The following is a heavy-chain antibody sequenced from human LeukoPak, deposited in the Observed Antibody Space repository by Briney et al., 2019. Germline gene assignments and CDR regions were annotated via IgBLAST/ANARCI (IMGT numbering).Heavy chain of an antibody. CDR2: VYYSGST. V-gene: IGHV4-59*08. CDR3: ARKAVTSGCFDL. J-gene: IGHJ2*01. D-gene: IGHD4-17*01. Sequence: SETLSLTCTVSGDSISNYCWSWIRQPPGKGLEWIGYVYYSGSTNYNPSLKSRVTISVNTSRNQFSLMLTSLTAADTAVYYCARKAVTSGCFDLWGRDTLVTVSS. CDR1: GDSISNYC.